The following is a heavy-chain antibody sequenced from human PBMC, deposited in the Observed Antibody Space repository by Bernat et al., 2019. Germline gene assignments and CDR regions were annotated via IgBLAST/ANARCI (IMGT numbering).Heavy chain of an antibody. J-gene: IGHJ4*02. CDR2: INPNSGGT. D-gene: IGHD3-9*01. CDR3: ARGYDIWTGYYGYYVDY. CDR1: GYTFTGYY. Sequence: QVQLVQSGAEVKKPGASVKVSCKASGYTFTGYYMHWVRQAPGQGLEWMGWINPNSGGTNYAQKFQGWVTMTRDTSISTAYMELSRLRSDDTAVYYCARGYDIWTGYYGYYVDYWGQGTLVTVSS. V-gene: IGHV1-2*04.